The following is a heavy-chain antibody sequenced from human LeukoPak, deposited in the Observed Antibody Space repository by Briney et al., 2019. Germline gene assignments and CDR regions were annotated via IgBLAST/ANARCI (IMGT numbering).Heavy chain of an antibody. CDR3: AREGRVAYYYYYYMDV. CDR2: ISSSSSYI. CDR1: GFTFSTYS. Sequence: KPGGSLRLSCAASGFTFSTYSMNWVRQAPGKGLEWVSSISSSSSYIYYADSVKGRFTISRDNAKNSLYLQMNSLRAEDTAVYYCAREGRVAYYYYYYMDVWGKGTTVTVSS. J-gene: IGHJ6*03. D-gene: IGHD3-3*01. V-gene: IGHV3-21*01.